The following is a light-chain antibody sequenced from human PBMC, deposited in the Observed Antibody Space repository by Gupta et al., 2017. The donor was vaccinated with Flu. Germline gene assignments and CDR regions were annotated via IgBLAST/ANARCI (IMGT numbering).Light chain of an antibody. CDR3: NSRDSSGNHPV. Sequence: SELTQDPAVSVALGQTVRITCQGDSLRSYYASWYQQKQGQAPVLVIYGKNNRPSGIPDRFSGSSSVNTASLTITWAPAEDEADYYCNSRDSSGNHPVFGGGTKLTVL. CDR2: GKN. V-gene: IGLV3-19*01. CDR1: SLRSYY. J-gene: IGLJ2*01.